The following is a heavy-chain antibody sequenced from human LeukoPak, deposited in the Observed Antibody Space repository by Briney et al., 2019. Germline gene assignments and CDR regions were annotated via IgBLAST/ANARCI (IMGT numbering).Heavy chain of an antibody. Sequence: SVKVSCKASVGTFSRYAISWVRQAPGQGLEWMGGIIPIFGTANYAQKFQGRVTITADESTSTAYMELSSLRSEDTAVYYCARGTKGYCSSTSCYYYYYYMDVWGKGTTVTISS. J-gene: IGHJ6*03. D-gene: IGHD2-2*01. CDR2: IIPIFGTA. CDR3: ARGTKGYCSSTSCYYYYYYMDV. V-gene: IGHV1-69*13. CDR1: VGTFSRYA.